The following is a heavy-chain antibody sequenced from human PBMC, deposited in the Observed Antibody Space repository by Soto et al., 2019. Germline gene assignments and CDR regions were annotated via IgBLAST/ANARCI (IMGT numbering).Heavy chain of an antibody. Sequence: QVQLQESGPGLVKPSQTLSLTCTVSGGSISSGGYYWSWIRQHPGKGLEWIGYIYYSGSTYYNPSLKSRVTLSVDTSKNQFSLKLSSVTAADTAVYYCARAPTDDILTGYYGNWFDPWGQGTLVTVSS. D-gene: IGHD3-9*01. CDR3: ARAPTDDILTGYYGNWFDP. J-gene: IGHJ5*02. V-gene: IGHV4-31*03. CDR1: GGSISSGGYY. CDR2: IYYSGST.